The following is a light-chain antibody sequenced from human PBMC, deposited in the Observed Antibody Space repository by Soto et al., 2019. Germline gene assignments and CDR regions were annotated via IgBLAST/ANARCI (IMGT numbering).Light chain of an antibody. J-gene: IGKJ1*01. CDR3: QQYNNWPPEA. CDR2: DAS. CDR1: QSISSTY. Sequence: EIVLTQSPGTLSLSPGERATLSCRASQSISSTYLTWYHQRPGQAPRLLIYDASRRATGIPDRFSGSGSGTEFTLTISSLQSEDFAVYYCQQYNNWPPEALGQGTKVDIK. V-gene: IGKV3-20*01.